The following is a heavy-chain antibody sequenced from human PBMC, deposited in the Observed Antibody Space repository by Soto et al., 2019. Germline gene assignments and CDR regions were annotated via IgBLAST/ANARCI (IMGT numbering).Heavy chain of an antibody. CDR2: IYYSGST. V-gene: IGHV4-30-4*01. CDR3: ASLPRGEYGDYGIIFGY. CDR1: GGSISSGDYY. D-gene: IGHD4-17*01. J-gene: IGHJ4*02. Sequence: SETLSLTCTVSGGSISSGDYYWSWIRQPPGKGLEWIGYIYYSGSTYYNPSLKSRVTISVDTSKNQFSLKLSSVTAADTAVYYCASLPRGEYGDYGIIFGYWGQGTLVTVSS.